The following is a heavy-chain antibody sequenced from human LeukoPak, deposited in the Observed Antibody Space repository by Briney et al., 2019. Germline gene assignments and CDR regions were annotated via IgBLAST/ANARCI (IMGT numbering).Heavy chain of an antibody. J-gene: IGHJ4*02. V-gene: IGHV3-7*03. Sequence: GGSLRLSCAASGFTFSSYWMSWVRQAPGQGLEWVANIKQDGSEKYYVDSVKGRFTISRDNAKNSLYLQMNSLRAEDTAVYYCARDKGQLERRLDYWDQGTLVTVSS. CDR2: IKQDGSEK. CDR3: ARDKGQLERRLDY. D-gene: IGHD1-1*01. CDR1: GFTFSSYW.